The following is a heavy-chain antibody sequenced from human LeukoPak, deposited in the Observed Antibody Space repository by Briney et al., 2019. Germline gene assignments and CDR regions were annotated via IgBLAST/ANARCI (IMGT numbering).Heavy chain of an antibody. CDR3: ARDSGTTGEVKFDP. V-gene: IGHV4-38-2*02. Sequence: SETLSLTCTVSGYSISSGYYWGWIRQPPGKGLEWIGRIYSSGSTDYNPSPKSRVTMSVDTSKNKFSLKLSSVTAADTAVYYCARDSGTTGEVKFDPWGQGTLVTVSS. D-gene: IGHD3-10*01. CDR1: GYSISSGYY. J-gene: IGHJ5*02. CDR2: IYSSGST.